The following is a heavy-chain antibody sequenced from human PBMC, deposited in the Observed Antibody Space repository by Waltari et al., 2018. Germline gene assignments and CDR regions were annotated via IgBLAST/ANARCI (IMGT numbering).Heavy chain of an antibody. V-gene: IGHV3-74*01. CDR2: INTDGSDT. J-gene: IGHJ4*02. CDR3: ASVLLAYCSSTSCPPDY. D-gene: IGHD2-2*01. Sequence: EVQLVESGGGLVQPGESLRLSCAASAFTFSTYWMHWVRQAPGKGLVWVSRINTDGSDTSYADSVKGRFTISRDNAKNTLYLQMNSLRAEDTAVYYCASVLLAYCSSTSCPPDYWGQGTLVTVSS. CDR1: AFTFSTYW.